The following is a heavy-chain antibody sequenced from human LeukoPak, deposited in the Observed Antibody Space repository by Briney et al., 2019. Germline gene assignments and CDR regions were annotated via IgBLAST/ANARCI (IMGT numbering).Heavy chain of an antibody. J-gene: IGHJ4*02. CDR3: ARHESFRGGYFDY. CDR2: IYYSGST. D-gene: IGHD3-10*01. V-gene: IGHV4-59*08. CDR1: GGSISSYY. Sequence: SETLSLTCTVSGGSISSYYWSWIRQPPGKGLEWIGYIYYSGSTNYNPSLKGRVTISVDTSKNQFSLKLSSVTAADTAVYYCARHESFRGGYFDYWGQGTLVTVSS.